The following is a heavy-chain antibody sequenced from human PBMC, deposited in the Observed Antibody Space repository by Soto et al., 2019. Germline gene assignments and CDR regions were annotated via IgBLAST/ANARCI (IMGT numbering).Heavy chain of an antibody. CDR1: GFTFSGHV. J-gene: IGHJ4*02. V-gene: IGHV3-23*01. CDR2: ISGSGGST. CDR3: AKVDSPRSGSPSYDY. Sequence: GGSLRLSCAASGFTFSGHVMSWVRQAPGKGLEWVSAISGSGGSTYYADSVKGRFTISRDNSKNTLYLQMNSLRAEDTAVYYCAKVDSPRSGSPSYDYWGQGTLVTVSS. D-gene: IGHD3-10*01.